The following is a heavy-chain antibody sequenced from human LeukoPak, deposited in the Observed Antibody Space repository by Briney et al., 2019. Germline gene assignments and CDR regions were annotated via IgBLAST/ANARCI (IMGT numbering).Heavy chain of an antibody. CDR2: IIPILGIA. Sequence: GSSVNVSCKASGGTFSSYTISWVRQAPGQGLECMGRIIPILGIANYAQKFQGRVTITPYKSTSTAYMELSSLRSEDTAVYYCARGAVVVPAKVPLYGMDVWGQGTTVTVS. CDR3: ARGAVVVPAKVPLYGMDV. J-gene: IGHJ6*02. D-gene: IGHD2-2*01. CDR1: GGTFSSYT. V-gene: IGHV1-69*02.